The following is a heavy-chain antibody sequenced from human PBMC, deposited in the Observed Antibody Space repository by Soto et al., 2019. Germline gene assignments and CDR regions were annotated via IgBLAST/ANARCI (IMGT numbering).Heavy chain of an antibody. CDR3: AIHGPTPHRPFHYFRWDV. D-gene: IGHD3-10*01. J-gene: IGHJ6*02. V-gene: IGHV4-39*01. Sequence: SATLSRPCTVSNDYITSSLHYWASIRQAQGKGLEWIGPILYTGTTYYNPSLASRVTLSVDTSKNQISLILNSVAVADTAIYFCAIHGPTPHRPFHYFRWDVCAQVTTVTV. CDR1: NDYITSSLHY. CDR2: ILYTGTT.